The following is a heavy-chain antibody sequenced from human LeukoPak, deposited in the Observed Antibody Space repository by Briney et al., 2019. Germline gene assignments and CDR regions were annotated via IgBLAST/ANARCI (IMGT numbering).Heavy chain of an antibody. CDR3: ASSGDYDILTGYYRGWS. Sequence: GGSLRLSCAASGFTFSSYSMNWVRQAPGKGPEWVSSISSSSSYIYYADSVKGRSTISRDNAKNSLYLQMNSLRAEDTAVYYCASSGDYDILTGYYRGWSWGQGTLVTVSS. J-gene: IGHJ5*02. V-gene: IGHV3-21*01. D-gene: IGHD3-9*01. CDR2: ISSSSSYI. CDR1: GFTFSSYS.